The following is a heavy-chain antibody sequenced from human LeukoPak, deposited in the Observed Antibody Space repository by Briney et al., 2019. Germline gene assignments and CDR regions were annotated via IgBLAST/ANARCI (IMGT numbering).Heavy chain of an antibody. D-gene: IGHD5-24*01. CDR2: ISISGSTI. J-gene: IGHJ4*02. CDR1: GFTFSSYE. CDR3: ASPQYYFDY. Sequence: GGTLRLSCAASGFTFSSYEMNWVRQAPGKGLEWVSYISISGSTIYYADSVKGRFTISRDNAKNSLYLQMNSLRAEDTAVYYCASPQYYFDYWGQGTLVTVSS. V-gene: IGHV3-48*03.